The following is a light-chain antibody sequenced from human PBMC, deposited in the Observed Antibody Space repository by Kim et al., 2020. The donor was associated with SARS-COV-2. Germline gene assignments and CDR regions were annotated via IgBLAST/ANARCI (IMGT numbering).Light chain of an antibody. CDR3: QQSYTTPDT. Sequence: DIQMTQSPSSLSASVGDRVTITCRASQSISSYLNWYQQKPGKAPKLLSYTASSLQSGVPSRFSGSGSGTDFTLTISSLHPEDFATYYCQQSYTTPDTFGQGTKLEI. CDR1: QSISSY. V-gene: IGKV1-39*01. CDR2: TAS. J-gene: IGKJ2*01.